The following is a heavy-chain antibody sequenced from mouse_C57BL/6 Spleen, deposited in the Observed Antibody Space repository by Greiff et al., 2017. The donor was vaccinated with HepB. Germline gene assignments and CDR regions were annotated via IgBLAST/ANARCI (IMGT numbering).Heavy chain of an antibody. V-gene: IGHV1-64*01. CDR1: GYTFTSYW. Sequence: VQLQQSGAELVKPGASVKLSCKASGYTFTSYWMHWVKQRPGQGLEWIGMIHPNSGSTNYNEKFKSKATLTVDKSSSTAYMQLSSLTSEDSAVYYCARVWDRARFAYWGQGTLVTVSA. CDR2: IHPNSGST. J-gene: IGHJ3*01. CDR3: ARVWDRARFAY. D-gene: IGHD4-1*01.